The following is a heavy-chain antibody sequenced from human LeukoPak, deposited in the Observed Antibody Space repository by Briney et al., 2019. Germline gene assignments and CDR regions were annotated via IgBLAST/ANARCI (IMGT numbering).Heavy chain of an antibody. CDR2: IKYDGSEK. Sequence: PGGSLRLSCAASGFTFRAYWMSWVRQAPGKGPEWVAYIKYDGSEKYYVDSVKGRFTISRDNSKNSLYLQMNSLRTEDTALYYCAKYKGSRAAYNYYYMDVWGKGTTVTVSS. CDR1: GFTFRAYW. CDR3: AKYKGSRAAYNYYYMDV. J-gene: IGHJ6*03. V-gene: IGHV3-7*03. D-gene: IGHD6-13*01.